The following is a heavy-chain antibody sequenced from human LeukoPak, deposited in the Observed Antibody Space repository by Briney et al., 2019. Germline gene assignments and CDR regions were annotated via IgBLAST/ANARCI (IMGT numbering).Heavy chain of an antibody. J-gene: IGHJ3*02. CDR2: IYYSGST. Sequence: SETLSLTCAVSGGSISSYYWSWIRQPPGKGLEWIGYIYYSGSTNYNPSLKSRVTISVDTSKNQFSLKLSSVTAADTAVYYCARGWRRYAFDIWGQGTMVTVSS. CDR1: GGSISSYY. D-gene: IGHD2-15*01. V-gene: IGHV4-59*01. CDR3: ARGWRRYAFDI.